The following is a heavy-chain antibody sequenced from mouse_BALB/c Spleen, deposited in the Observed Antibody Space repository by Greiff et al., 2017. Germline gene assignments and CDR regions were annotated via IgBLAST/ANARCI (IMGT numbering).Heavy chain of an antibody. D-gene: IGHD3-3*01. CDR2: ISYSGST. Sequence: VQLQQSGPGLVKPSQSLSLTCTVTGYSITSDYAWNWIRQFPGNKLEWMGYISYSGSTSYNPSLKSRISITRDTSKNQFFLQLNSVTTEDTATYYCARARVKGRYFDVWGAGTTVTVSS. CDR1: GYSITSDYA. J-gene: IGHJ1*01. CDR3: ARARVKGRYFDV. V-gene: IGHV3-2*02.